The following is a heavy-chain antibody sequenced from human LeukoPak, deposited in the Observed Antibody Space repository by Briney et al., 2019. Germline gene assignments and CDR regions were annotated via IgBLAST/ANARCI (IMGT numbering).Heavy chain of an antibody. CDR3: AREYSYGHGGFDY. Sequence: GGSLRLSCAASGFTFSSYSMNWVRQAPGKGLEWVSYISSSSSTIYYADSVKGRFTISRDNAKNSLYLQMNSLRAEDTAVYYCAREYSYGHGGFDYWGQGTPVTVSS. J-gene: IGHJ4*02. CDR1: GFTFSSYS. CDR2: ISSSSSTI. V-gene: IGHV3-48*04. D-gene: IGHD5-18*01.